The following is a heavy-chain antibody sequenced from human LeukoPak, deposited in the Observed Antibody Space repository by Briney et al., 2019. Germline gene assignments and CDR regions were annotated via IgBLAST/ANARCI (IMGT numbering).Heavy chain of an antibody. CDR2: IYPGDSDT. D-gene: IGHD2-2*01. J-gene: IGHJ3*02. V-gene: IGHV5-51*01. Sequence: GESLKISCKGSGYRFTNYWIGWVRQMPGKGLEWMGIIYPGDSDTRYSPSFQGQVTISADKSISTAYLQWSSLKASDTAMYYCARRDIVVVPATTRDAFDIWGQGTMVTVSS. CDR3: ARRDIVVVPATTRDAFDI. CDR1: GYRFTNYW.